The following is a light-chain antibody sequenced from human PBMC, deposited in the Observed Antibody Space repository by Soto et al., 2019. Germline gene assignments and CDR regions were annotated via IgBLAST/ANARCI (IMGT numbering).Light chain of an antibody. V-gene: IGKV2-28*01. Sequence: DIVLTQSPLSLPVSPGEPASISCRSSQSLLHTNGHNSLDWYLQKPGQSPQLLIYLGSDRAPGVPERFSGSGSGTDFTLKISRVEAEDVGVYYCMQGVQPPITFGQGTRLEIK. CDR2: LGS. J-gene: IGKJ5*01. CDR1: QSLLHTNGHNS. CDR3: MQGVQPPIT.